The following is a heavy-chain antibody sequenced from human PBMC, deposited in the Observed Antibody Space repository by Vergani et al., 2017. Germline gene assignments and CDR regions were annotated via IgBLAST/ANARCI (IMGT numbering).Heavy chain of an antibody. D-gene: IGHD3-22*01. V-gene: IGHV4-59*01. J-gene: IGHJ6*02. CDR1: GGSITNYY. CDR3: ARVYYDTSGRTHGMDG. Sequence: QVQLQESGPGLVKPSETLSLTCTVSGGSITNYYWRWIRQSQGAGLEWIGYIYYSGSTKYNPSLKSRITISIESSKDQFSLWLSSVTPADTAVYYCARVYYDTSGRTHGMDGWGQGTTVTVSS. CDR2: IYYSGST.